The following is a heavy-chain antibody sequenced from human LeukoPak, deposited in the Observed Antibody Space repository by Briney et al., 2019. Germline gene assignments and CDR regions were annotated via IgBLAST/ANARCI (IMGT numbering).Heavy chain of an antibody. J-gene: IGHJ4*02. CDR2: ISGSGGST. D-gene: IGHD1-1*01. CDR1: GFSFRDA. Sequence: PGGSLRLSCETSGFSFRDAWMTWVRQAPGKGLEWVSGISGSGGSTYYADSVKGRFTISRDNSKNTLYVQMNSLRAEDTAVYYCAKDLVLEIRAPYFDYWGQGTLVTVSS. CDR3: AKDLVLEIRAPYFDY. V-gene: IGHV3-23*01.